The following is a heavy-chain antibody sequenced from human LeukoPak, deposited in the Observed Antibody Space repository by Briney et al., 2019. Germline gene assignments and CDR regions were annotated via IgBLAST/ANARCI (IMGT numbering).Heavy chain of an antibody. J-gene: IGHJ5*02. CDR2: IWYDGTEK. V-gene: IGHV3-33*01. CDR3: ARVNGPNSGYYYTLDL. D-gene: IGHD3-22*01. CDR1: GLTFRNYA. Sequence: GGSLRLSCAASGLTFRNYAMHWVRQAPGGGLEWVAVIWYDGTEKYYAASVMGRFTISRDSSGNTLYLQMNGLRTEDTGVYYCARVNGPNSGYYYTLDLWGQGTPVTVSS.